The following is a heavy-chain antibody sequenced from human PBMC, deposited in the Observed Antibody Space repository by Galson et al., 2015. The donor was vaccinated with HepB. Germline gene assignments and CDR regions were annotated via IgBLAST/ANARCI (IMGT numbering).Heavy chain of an antibody. CDR1: DFTFSSYA. Sequence: SLRLSCAASDFTFSSYAMSWVRLAPGKGLEWVSGISGSGGSTNYADSVKGRFTISRDNSKSTLYLQMNSLRADDTALYFCAKTWGVGGTPYYFDYWGQGTLVTVSS. CDR3: AKTWGVGGTPYYFDY. D-gene: IGHD1-26*01. J-gene: IGHJ4*02. V-gene: IGHV3-23*01. CDR2: ISGSGGST.